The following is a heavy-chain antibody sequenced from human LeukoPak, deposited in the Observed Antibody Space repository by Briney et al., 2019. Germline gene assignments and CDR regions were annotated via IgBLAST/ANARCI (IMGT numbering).Heavy chain of an antibody. CDR1: GFTFSTYW. Sequence: GGSLRLSCAASGFTFSTYWMSWVRLGPGKGLEWVANINQDGSQKYYVDSVKGRFTISRDSAKNSLYLQMNSLRAEDTAVYYCARNQFFDIWGQGTVVTVFS. CDR2: INQDGSQK. CDR3: ARNQFFDI. J-gene: IGHJ3*02. V-gene: IGHV3-7*02.